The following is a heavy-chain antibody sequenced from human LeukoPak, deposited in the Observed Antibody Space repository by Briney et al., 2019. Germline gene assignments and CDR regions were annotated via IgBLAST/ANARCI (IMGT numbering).Heavy chain of an antibody. D-gene: IGHD6-13*01. V-gene: IGHV3-33*06. CDR1: GFTFSTYG. Sequence: PGGSLRLSCAASGFTFSTYGMHWVRQAPGKGLEWVAVIRYDGNNEFYADSVKGRFTISRDNSKSTLYLQMSSLRAEDTAVYYCAKRGSFWDLDYWGQGTLVTVSS. CDR2: IRYDGNNE. CDR3: AKRGSFWDLDY. J-gene: IGHJ4*02.